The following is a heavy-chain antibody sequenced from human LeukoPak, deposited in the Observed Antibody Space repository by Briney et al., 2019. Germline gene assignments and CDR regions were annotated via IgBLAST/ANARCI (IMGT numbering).Heavy chain of an antibody. J-gene: IGHJ5*01. CDR2: SYYSGST. Sequence: SETLSLTCTVSGGSISYQYWAWIRQPPGKRLEWIGYSYYSGSTTYSPSLKSRVTISVDTSNNLFSLELRSVSAADTAAYYCARGRGDYKSPNWFDSWGQGILVTVPS. V-gene: IGHV4-59*11. CDR1: GGSISYQY. D-gene: IGHD4-17*01. CDR3: ARGRGDYKSPNWFDS.